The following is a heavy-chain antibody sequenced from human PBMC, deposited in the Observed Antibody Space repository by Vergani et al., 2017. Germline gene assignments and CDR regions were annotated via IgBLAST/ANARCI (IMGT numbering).Heavy chain of an antibody. V-gene: IGHV3-21*01. CDR3: ARDRGYDAFDI. D-gene: IGHD3-10*01. Sequence: EVQLVESGGGLVKPGGSLRLSCAASGFTLSSYSMNWVRRAPGKGLEWVSSISSSSSYIYYADSVNVRFTISRDNAKNSLSLQMNSMRAEETAVYYCARDRGYDAFDIWGQGTMVTVSS. J-gene: IGHJ3*02. CDR1: GFTLSSYS. CDR2: ISSSSSYI.